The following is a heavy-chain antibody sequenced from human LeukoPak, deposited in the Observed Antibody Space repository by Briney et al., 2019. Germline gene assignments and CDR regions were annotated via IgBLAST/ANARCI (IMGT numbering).Heavy chain of an antibody. J-gene: IGHJ3*02. CDR2: ISPNSGGT. V-gene: IGHV1-2*02. Sequence: ASVKVSCKASGYTFTGYYMHWVRQAPGQGLEWMGWISPNSGGTNYAQKFQGRVTTTADESTSTAYMELSSLRSEDTAVYYCARAPTPTDAFDIWGQGTMVTVSS. CDR1: GYTFTGYY. CDR3: ARAPTPTDAFDI.